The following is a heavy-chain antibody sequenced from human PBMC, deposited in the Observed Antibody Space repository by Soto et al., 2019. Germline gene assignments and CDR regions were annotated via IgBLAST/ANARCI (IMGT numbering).Heavy chain of an antibody. D-gene: IGHD6-13*01. J-gene: IGHJ6*02. CDR2: IDASGNT. CDR3: ARYSSNWFQTEGMDV. CDR1: GGSFSGYY. V-gene: IGHV4-59*10. Sequence: SETLSLTCAVYGGSFSGYYWTWIRQPAGKGLEWIGRIDASGNTNYNPSLKSRVTMSVDTSKKQFSLTLTSVTAADTAVYYCARYSSNWFQTEGMDVWGQGTTVTVSS.